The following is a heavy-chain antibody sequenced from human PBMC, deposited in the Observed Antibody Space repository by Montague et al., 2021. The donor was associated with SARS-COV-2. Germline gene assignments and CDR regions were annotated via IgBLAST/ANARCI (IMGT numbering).Heavy chain of an antibody. Sequence: SLRLSGAASGFTFSSFEMNWVRQAPGKGLGWVSYISSSGSPQHYADSVRGRFTISRDNAKNSLYLQMNSLRAEDTAIYYCAREVPTVVKIDCWGQGTLVTVSS. D-gene: IGHD4-23*01. V-gene: IGHV3-48*03. CDR2: ISSSGSPQ. J-gene: IGHJ4*02. CDR3: AREVPTVVKIDC. CDR1: GFTFSSFE.